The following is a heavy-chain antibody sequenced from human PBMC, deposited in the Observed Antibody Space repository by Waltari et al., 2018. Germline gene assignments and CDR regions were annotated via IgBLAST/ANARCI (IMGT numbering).Heavy chain of an antibody. CDR1: GYTFTSYD. CDR2: MNPNSVNT. D-gene: IGHD2-2*01. Sequence: QVQLVQSGAEVKKPGASVKVSCKASGYTFTSYDINWVRQATGQGLEWMGWMNPNSVNTGYAQKFQGRVTMTRNTSISTAYMELSSLRSEDTAVYYCARGGYCSSTSCYYYYGMDVWGQGTTVTVSS. CDR3: ARGGYCSSTSCYYYYGMDV. J-gene: IGHJ6*02. V-gene: IGHV1-8*01.